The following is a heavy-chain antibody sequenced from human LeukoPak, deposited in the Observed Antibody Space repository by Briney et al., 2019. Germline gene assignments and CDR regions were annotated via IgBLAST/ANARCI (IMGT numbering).Heavy chain of an antibody. J-gene: IGHJ4*02. CDR3: AKDSTSTIVGATQDY. D-gene: IGHD1-26*01. Sequence: GRSLRLSCAASGFTFDDYAMHWVRQAPGRGLEWVSGISWNSGSIGYADSVKGRFTISRDNAKNSLYLQMNSLRAEDTALYYCAKDSTSTIVGATQDYWGQGTLVIVSS. CDR1: GFTFDDYA. CDR2: ISWNSGSI. V-gene: IGHV3-9*01.